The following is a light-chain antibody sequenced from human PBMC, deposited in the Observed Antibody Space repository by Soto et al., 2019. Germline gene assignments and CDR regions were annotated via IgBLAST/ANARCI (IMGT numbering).Light chain of an antibody. CDR1: SSXVGGYNY. CDR2: DVS. J-gene: IGLJ1*01. CDR3: CSYAGSSYYV. Sequence: QSALTQPRSVSGSPGQSVTISCTGTSSXVGGYNYVSWYQQHPGKAPKLMIYDVSKRPSGVPDRFSGSKSGNTASLTISGLQAEDEADYYCCSYAGSSYYVFGTGTKVTVL. V-gene: IGLV2-11*01.